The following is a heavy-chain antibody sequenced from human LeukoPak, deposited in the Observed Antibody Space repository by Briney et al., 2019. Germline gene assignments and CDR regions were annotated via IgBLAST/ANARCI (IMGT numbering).Heavy chain of an antibody. CDR1: DYSISRGYY. CDR3: TRERDNSSDY. J-gene: IGHJ4*02. CDR2: IYHSGSA. V-gene: IGHV4-38-2*02. D-gene: IGHD6-6*01. Sequence: SETLSLTCTVSDYSISRGYYWGWIRQTPGKGLEWTGSIYHSGSAYYNPSLKSRVTISVDTSKNQFSLNLRSVTAADTAVYYCTRERDNSSDYWGQGTLVTVSS.